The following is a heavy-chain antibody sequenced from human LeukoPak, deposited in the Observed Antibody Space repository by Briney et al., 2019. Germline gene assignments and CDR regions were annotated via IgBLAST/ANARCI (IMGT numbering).Heavy chain of an antibody. CDR1: GFTVSNNY. V-gene: IGHV3-53*01. J-gene: IGHJ6*02. Sequence: GGSLRLSCAASGFTVSNNYMIWVRQAPGKGPEWVSLIYSGGSTYYSDSVRGRFATSRDNSENTLYLQMSSLRAEDTAVYYCAGHSEMDVWGQGITVTVSS. D-gene: IGHD6-13*01. CDR2: IYSGGST. CDR3: AGHSEMDV.